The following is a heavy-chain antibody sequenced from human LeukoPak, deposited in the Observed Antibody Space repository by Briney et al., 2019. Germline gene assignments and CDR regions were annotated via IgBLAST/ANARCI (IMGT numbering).Heavy chain of an antibody. D-gene: IGHD2-2*02. V-gene: IGHV3-74*01. J-gene: IGHJ4*02. CDR2: INSDGSST. CDR1: GFTFSSYW. CDR3: ATGYCSSTSCYRPSDY. Sequence: GGSLRLSCAASGFTFSSYWMHWVRQAPGKGLVWVSRINSDGSSTSYADSVKGRFTISRDNAKNTLYLQMNSLRAEDTAVYYCATGYCSSTSCYRPSDYWGQGTLGTVSS.